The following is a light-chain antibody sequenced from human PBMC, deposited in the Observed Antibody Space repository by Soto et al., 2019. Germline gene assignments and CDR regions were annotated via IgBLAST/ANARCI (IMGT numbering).Light chain of an antibody. V-gene: IGKV3-15*01. CDR1: QSVSTN. CDR2: RAS. CDR3: QHYNNWPRT. J-gene: IGKJ2*01. Sequence: EIVMTQSPATLSVSPGERATLSCRASQSVSTNLVWYQQAPGQAPRLLIYRASTRATGIPARFSGSGSGTEFTLTISSLQSRDFAVYYCQHYNNWPRTFGQGTKLQIK.